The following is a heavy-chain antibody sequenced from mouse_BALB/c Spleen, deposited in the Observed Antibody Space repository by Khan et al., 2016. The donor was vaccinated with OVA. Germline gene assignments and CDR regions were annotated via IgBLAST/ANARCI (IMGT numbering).Heavy chain of an antibody. Sequence: QVQLKQSGAELVKAGASVKMSCKASGYTFTSYWMHWVKQRLGQGLEWFAETNPTNGRTYYNEKFKSKATLTVDKSSSTAYMLLNGPPFEDAAVYYVARIKKIVATSVDYGGQGTILTVSS. CDR2: TNPTNGRT. CDR1: GYTFTSYW. J-gene: IGHJ2*01. D-gene: IGHD1-1*01. V-gene: IGHV1S81*02. CDR3: ARIKKIVATSVDY.